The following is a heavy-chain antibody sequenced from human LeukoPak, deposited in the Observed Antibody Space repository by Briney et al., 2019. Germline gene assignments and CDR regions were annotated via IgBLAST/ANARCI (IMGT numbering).Heavy chain of an antibody. CDR1: GGSISSGGYS. CDR3: ARDRTAGDNWSDP. D-gene: IGHD7-27*01. Sequence: SQTLSLTCAVSGGSISSGGYSWSWIRQPPGKGLEWIGYIYHSGSTYYNPSLKSRVTISVDRSKNQFSLKLSSVTAADTAVYYCARDRTAGDNWSDPWGQGTLVTVSS. V-gene: IGHV4-30-2*01. J-gene: IGHJ5*02. CDR2: IYHSGST.